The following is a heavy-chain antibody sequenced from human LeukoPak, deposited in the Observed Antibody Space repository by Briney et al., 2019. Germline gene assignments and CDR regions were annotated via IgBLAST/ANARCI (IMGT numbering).Heavy chain of an antibody. CDR3: ARDVGATPGYFDY. CDR1: GGSFSGYY. D-gene: IGHD1-26*01. CDR2: MYYSGST. V-gene: IGHV4-59*01. Sequence: KTSETLSLTCAVYGGSFSGYYWSWIRQPPGKGLEWIGYMYYSGSTNYNPSTNYNPSLKSRVTISVDTSKNQFSLKLSSVTAADTAVYYCARDVGATPGYFDYWGQGTLVTVSS. J-gene: IGHJ4*02.